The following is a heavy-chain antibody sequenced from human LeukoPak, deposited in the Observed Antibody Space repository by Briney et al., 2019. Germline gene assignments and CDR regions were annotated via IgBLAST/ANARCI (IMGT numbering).Heavy chain of an antibody. D-gene: IGHD6-13*01. CDR3: ARALDSSSWEDY. J-gene: IGHJ4*02. V-gene: IGHV4-59*01. CDR2: VYYGGST. CDR1: GGSISGYY. Sequence: SETLSLTCTVSGGSISGYYWSWIRQPPGKGLEFIGFVYYGGSTYYNPSLKSRVTISVDTSKNQFSLKLSSVTAADTAVYYCARALDSSSWEDYWGQGTLVTVSS.